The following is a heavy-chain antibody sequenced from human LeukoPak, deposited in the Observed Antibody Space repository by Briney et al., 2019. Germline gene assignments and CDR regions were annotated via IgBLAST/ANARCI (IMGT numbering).Heavy chain of an antibody. V-gene: IGHV1-2*02. CDR3: ARDFDWGPDY. J-gene: IGHJ4*02. CDR1: GFTFTDHY. CDR2: INGKSGVT. D-gene: IGHD3-16*01. Sequence: GSVKVSCKASGFTFTDHYMHWVRQAPGQGLEWMGWINGKSGVTFYAQQFQDRITVTRDTSISTMYLELNRLTSADTAIYYRARDFDWGPDYWGPGTLVAVSS.